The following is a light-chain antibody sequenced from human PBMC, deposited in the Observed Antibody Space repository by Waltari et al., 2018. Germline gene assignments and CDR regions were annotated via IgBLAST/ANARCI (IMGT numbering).Light chain of an antibody. CDR2: END. V-gene: IGLV1-51*02. Sequence: QSVLTQPPSVSAAPGQKVTISCSATSSNIGNNYISWYQQLPGTAPKLLIYENDKQPSGIPYRFSGSKSGTSATLDITGLQTGDEADYYCGTWGSSVWVFGDGTKLTV. CDR3: GTWGSSVWV. J-gene: IGLJ3*02. CDR1: SSNIGNNY.